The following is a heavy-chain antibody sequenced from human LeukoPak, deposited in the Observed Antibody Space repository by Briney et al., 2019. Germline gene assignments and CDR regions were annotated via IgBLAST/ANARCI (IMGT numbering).Heavy chain of an antibody. V-gene: IGHV3-43*02. CDR3: AKDKGFGGFTDAFDI. Sequence: GGSLRLSCAASGFTFDDYAMHWVRQAPGKGLEWVSLISGDGGSTYYADSVKGRFTIARDNSKNSLYLQMNSLRTEDTALYYCAKDKGFGGFTDAFDIWGQGTMVPVFS. CDR1: GFTFDDYA. J-gene: IGHJ3*02. D-gene: IGHD3-10*01. CDR2: ISGDGGST.